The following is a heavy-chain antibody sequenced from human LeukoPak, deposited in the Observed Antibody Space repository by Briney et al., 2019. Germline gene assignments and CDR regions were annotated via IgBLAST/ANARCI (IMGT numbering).Heavy chain of an antibody. Sequence: PSETLSLTCAVYGGSFSGYYWSWIRQPPGKGLEWIGEINHSGSTNYNPSLKSRVTISVDTSKNQFSLKLSSVTAADTAVYYCARRGYDSSGYSAFFDYWGQGTLVTVSS. D-gene: IGHD3-22*01. J-gene: IGHJ4*02. CDR2: INHSGST. V-gene: IGHV4-34*01. CDR1: GGSFSGYY. CDR3: ARRGYDSSGYSAFFDY.